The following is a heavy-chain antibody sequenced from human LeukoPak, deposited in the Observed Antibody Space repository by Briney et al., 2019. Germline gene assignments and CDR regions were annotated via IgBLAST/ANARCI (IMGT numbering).Heavy chain of an antibody. CDR1: GFTFSSYA. CDR2: IWYDGSNK. Sequence: PGGSLRLSCAASGFTFSSYAMHWVRQASGKGLEWVAVIWYDGSNKYYADSVKGRFTISRDNSKNTLYLQMNSLRADDTAVYYCAREELGPSLGFDPWGQGTLVTVSS. CDR3: AREELGPSLGFDP. J-gene: IGHJ5*02. V-gene: IGHV3-30*04. D-gene: IGHD3-16*01.